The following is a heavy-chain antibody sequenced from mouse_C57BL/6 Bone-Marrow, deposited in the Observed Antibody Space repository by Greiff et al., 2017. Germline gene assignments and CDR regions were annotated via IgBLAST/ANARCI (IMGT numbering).Heavy chain of an antibody. CDR2: IYPRSGNT. Sequence: VQLMESGAELARPGASVKLSCKASGYTFTSYGISWVKQRTGQGLEWIGEIYPRSGNTYYNEKFKGKATLTADKSSSTAYMELRSLTSEDAAVYFCARNNHWYCDVWGTGTTVTVSS. J-gene: IGHJ1*03. CDR3: ARNNHWYCDV. CDR1: GYTFTSYG. V-gene: IGHV1-81*01.